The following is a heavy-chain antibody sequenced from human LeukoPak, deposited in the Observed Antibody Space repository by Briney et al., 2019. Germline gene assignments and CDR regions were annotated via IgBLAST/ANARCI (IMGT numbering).Heavy chain of an antibody. J-gene: IGHJ6*03. D-gene: IGHD2-15*01. CDR1: GFTFSSYA. Sequence: GGSLRLSCAASGFTFSSYAIHWVRQAPGKGLEWVAVISYDGSNKYYADFVKGRFTISRDNSKNTLYLQMNSLRAEDTAVYYCARDSLVVVAATPVNYYYMDVWGKGTTVTISS. CDR3: ARDSLVVVAATPVNYYYMDV. CDR2: ISYDGSNK. V-gene: IGHV3-30*04.